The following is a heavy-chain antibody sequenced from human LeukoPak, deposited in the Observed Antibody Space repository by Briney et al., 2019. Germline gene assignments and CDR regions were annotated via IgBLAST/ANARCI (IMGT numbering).Heavy chain of an antibody. CDR3: TSFEY. CDR1: GFTFSSRG. J-gene: IGHJ4*02. Sequence: GRSLRLSCVASGFTFSSRGMHWVRQAPGKGLEWVAVIWYDGSNKYYADSVKGRFTISRDNSKNTLYLEMSSLRAEDTAVYYCTSFEYWGQGTLVTVSS. V-gene: IGHV3-33*01. CDR2: IWYDGSNK.